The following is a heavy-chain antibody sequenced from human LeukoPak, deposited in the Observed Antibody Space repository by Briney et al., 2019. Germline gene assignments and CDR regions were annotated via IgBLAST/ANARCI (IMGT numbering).Heavy chain of an antibody. CDR2: INTDGSST. CDR1: GFIFSSYW. Sequence: PGGSLRLSCAASGFIFSSYWMHWVRHAPGKGLAWVSRINTDGSSTSYADSVKGRFTISRDNAKNTLYLQMNSLRAEDTAVYYCAKGPYSGFSWGQGTLVTVSS. J-gene: IGHJ5*02. D-gene: IGHD1-26*01. V-gene: IGHV3-74*01. CDR3: AKGPYSGFS.